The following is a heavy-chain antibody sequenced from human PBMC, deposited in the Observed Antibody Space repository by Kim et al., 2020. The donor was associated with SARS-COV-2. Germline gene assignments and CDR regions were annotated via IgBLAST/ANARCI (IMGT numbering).Heavy chain of an antibody. CDR3: ARETVYCSGGSCYGGAFDI. CDR1: GFTFSSYG. Sequence: GGSLRLSCAASGFTFSSYGMHWVRQAPGKGLEWVAVIWYDGSNKYYADSVKGRFTISRDNSKNTLYLQMNSLRAEDTAVYYCARETVYCSGGSCYGGAFDIWGQGTMVTVSS. D-gene: IGHD2-15*01. CDR2: IWYDGSNK. J-gene: IGHJ3*02. V-gene: IGHV3-33*01.